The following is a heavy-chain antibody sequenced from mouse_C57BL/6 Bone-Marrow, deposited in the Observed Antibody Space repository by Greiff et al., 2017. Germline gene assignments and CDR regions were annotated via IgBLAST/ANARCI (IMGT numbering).Heavy chain of an antibody. D-gene: IGHD2-10*02. CDR3: TRVWLDY. CDR2: IDPKNGDT. Sequence: VQLKESGAELVRPGASVKLSCTASGFNIKDDYMHWVKQRPEQGLEWIGWIDPKNGDTEYASKFQGKATITADTSSNTAYLQLSSLTSEDTAVYYCTRVWLDYWCQGTSVTVSA. J-gene: IGHJ4*01. V-gene: IGHV14-4*01. CDR1: GFNIKDDY.